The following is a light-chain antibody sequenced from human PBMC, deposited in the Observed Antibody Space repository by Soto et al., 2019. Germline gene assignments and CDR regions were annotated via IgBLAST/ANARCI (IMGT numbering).Light chain of an antibody. V-gene: IGLV1-40*01. J-gene: IGLJ1*01. CDR1: SSNIGAGFD. Sequence: QTVVTQPPSVSGAPGQRLTISCAGTSSNIGAGFDVHWYQQLPGTAPKLLIYANDDRPSGVPDRFSGSTSGTSASLAITGLQAEDAADYYCQSYDSSLSANYVFGTGTKLTVL. CDR2: AND. CDR3: QSYDSSLSANYV.